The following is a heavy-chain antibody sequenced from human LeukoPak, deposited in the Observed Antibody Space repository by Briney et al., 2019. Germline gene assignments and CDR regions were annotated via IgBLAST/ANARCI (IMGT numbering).Heavy chain of an antibody. D-gene: IGHD1-26*01. CDR3: AKASEWELHFDY. CDR2: IRYDGSNK. Sequence: GGFLRLSCTVSGFTVSSNSMSWVRQAPGKGLEWVAFIRYDGSNKYYADSVKGRFTISRDNSKNTLYLQMNSLRAEDTAVYYCAKASEWELHFDYWGQGTLVTVSS. V-gene: IGHV3-30*02. J-gene: IGHJ4*02. CDR1: GFTVSSNS.